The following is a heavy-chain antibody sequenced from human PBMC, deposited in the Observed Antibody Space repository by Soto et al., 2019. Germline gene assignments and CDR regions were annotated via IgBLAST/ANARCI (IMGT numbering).Heavy chain of an antibody. J-gene: IGHJ4*02. CDR3: ARGLRCPADY. V-gene: IGHV3-74*01. D-gene: IGHD4-17*01. Sequence: EVQLVEAGGGLVQSGGSLRLSCAVAGFTLSNYWMHWVRQAPGKGLVWVSRINSDGSSTIYADTVKGRFTISRDNAKNTLYLPMNSLRADCTAVYYCARGLRCPADYWGQGTLVTVSS. CDR1: GFTLSNYW. CDR2: INSDGSST.